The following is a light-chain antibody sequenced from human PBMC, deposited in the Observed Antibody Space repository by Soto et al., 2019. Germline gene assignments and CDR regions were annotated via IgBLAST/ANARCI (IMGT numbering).Light chain of an antibody. J-gene: IGKJ1*01. CDR1: QGIRDE. CDR2: AAS. CDR3: LQDYDYPRT. V-gene: IGKV1-6*01. Sequence: AIQMTQSPSSLSASVGDRVTITCRASQGIRDELGWYQQKAGKAPNLLISAASRLQSGVPSRFSGSGSGTDFTLTISSLQPEDFATYYCLQDYDYPRTFGQGTKVELK.